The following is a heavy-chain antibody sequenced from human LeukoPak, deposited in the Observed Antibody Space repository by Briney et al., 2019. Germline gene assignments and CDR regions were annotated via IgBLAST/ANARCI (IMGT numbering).Heavy chain of an antibody. V-gene: IGHV1-69*06. D-gene: IGHD4/OR15-4a*01. CDR3: ARDGAPRSFFDY. CDR1: GYTFTSYG. J-gene: IGHJ4*02. CDR2: IIPIFGTA. Sequence: SVKVSCKASGYTFTSYGISWVRQAPGQGLEWMGGIIPIFGTANYAQKFQGRVTITADKSTSTAYMELSSLRSEDTAVYYCARDGAPRSFFDYWGQGTLVTVSS.